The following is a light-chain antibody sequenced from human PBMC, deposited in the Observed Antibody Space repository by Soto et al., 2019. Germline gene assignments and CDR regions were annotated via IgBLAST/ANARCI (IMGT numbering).Light chain of an antibody. CDR1: SSDVGGYNY. CDR3: SSYTSSSTLNV. V-gene: IGLV2-14*01. J-gene: IGLJ1*01. CDR2: DVS. Sequence: QSVLTQPASVSGSPGQSITISCTGTSSDVGGYNYVSWYQQHPGKAPKLMIYDVSNRPSGVSNRFSGSKSGNTASLTISGLQAEVEADYYCSSYTSSSTLNVFGTGTKLTVL.